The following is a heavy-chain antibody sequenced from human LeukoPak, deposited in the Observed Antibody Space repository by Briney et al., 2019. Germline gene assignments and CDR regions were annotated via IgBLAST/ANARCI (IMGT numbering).Heavy chain of an antibody. CDR3: ASSRVGIAVAGTEFDFDY. CDR2: INPNSGGT. V-gene: IGHV1-2*06. CDR1: GYTFTGYY. D-gene: IGHD6-19*01. Sequence: ASVKVSCKASGYTFTGYYMHWVRQAPGQGLEWMGRINPNSGGTNYAQKFQGRVTMTRYTSISTAYMELSRLRSDDTAVYYCASSRVGIAVAGTEFDFDYWGQGTLVTVSS. J-gene: IGHJ4*02.